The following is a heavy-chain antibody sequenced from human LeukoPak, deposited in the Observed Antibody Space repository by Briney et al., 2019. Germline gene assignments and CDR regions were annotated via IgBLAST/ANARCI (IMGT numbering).Heavy chain of an antibody. CDR3: AKNLYCGGGSCYPSALGMDV. J-gene: IGHJ6*02. D-gene: IGHD2-15*01. V-gene: IGHV3-23*01. Sequence: SGGSLRLSCAASGLTFSSHWMHWVRQAPGKGLEWVSSISGSGNRTYYADSVKGRFTISRDNSKNTLFLQMSSLRAEDTAVYYCAKNLYCGGGSCYPSALGMDVWGQGTTVTVSS. CDR1: GLTFSSHW. CDR2: ISGSGNRT.